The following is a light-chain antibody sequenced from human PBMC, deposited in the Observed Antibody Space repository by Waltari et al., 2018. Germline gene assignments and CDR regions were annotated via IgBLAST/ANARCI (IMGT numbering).Light chain of an antibody. Sequence: AIQMTQSPSSLSASVGDRVTITCRASQDNKNDLGWYQQKPGKAPKLLIKAASRLQTGVPSRFSGSASGTDFTLTISSLQPEDFATYYCLQDYNYPRAFGQGTKVEIK. CDR3: LQDYNYPRA. CDR2: AAS. V-gene: IGKV1-6*01. J-gene: IGKJ1*01. CDR1: QDNKND.